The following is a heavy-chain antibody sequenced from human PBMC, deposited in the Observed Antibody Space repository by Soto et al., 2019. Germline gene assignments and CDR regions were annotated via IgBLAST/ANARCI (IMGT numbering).Heavy chain of an antibody. V-gene: IGHV3-23*01. Sequence: LRLSCVASGLIFSSFGMTWVRQAPGKGLEWVSGISRGGDSAYYADSVKGRFTIYRDNSKKTLYLQMNSLRAEDTAVYYCAKATLRVVHPLVFDYWGQGSLVTVS. D-gene: IGHD3-3*01. CDR1: GLIFSSFG. CDR3: AKATLRVVHPLVFDY. CDR2: ISRGGDSA. J-gene: IGHJ4*02.